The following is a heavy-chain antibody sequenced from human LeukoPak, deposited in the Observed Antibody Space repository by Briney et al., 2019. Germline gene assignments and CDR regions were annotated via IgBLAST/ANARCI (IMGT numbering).Heavy chain of an antibody. V-gene: IGHV4-4*07. J-gene: IGHJ3*02. CDR3: ARDRYYYDTSAYYSAFET. Sequence: SETLSLTCTVSGGSISSYYWSWIRQPPGKGLEWIGRIFTSGIISGNTNYNPSLASRVTMSVDASKNQFSLKLTSVTAADTAIYFCARDRYYYDTSAYYSAFETWGQGTMVTVSS. D-gene: IGHD3-22*01. CDR2: IFTSGIISGNT. CDR1: GGSISSYY.